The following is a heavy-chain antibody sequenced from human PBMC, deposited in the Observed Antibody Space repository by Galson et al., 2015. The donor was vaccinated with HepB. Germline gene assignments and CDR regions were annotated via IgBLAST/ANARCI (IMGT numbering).Heavy chain of an antibody. V-gene: IGHV1-69*01. CDR2: IIPIFGTA. J-gene: IGHJ5*02. CDR1: GGTFSSYA. CDR3: ARDRIFGVVIIENWFDP. Sequence: SCKASGGTFSSYAISWVRQAPGQGLEWMGGIIPIFGTANYAQKFQGRVTITADESTSTAYMELSSLRSEDTAVYYCARDRIFGVVIIENWFDPWGQGTLVTVSS. D-gene: IGHD3-3*02.